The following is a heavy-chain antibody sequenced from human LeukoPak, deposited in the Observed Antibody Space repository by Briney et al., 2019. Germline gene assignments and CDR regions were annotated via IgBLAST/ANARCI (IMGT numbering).Heavy chain of an antibody. J-gene: IGHJ4*02. CDR2: IKGDGSST. V-gene: IGHV3-74*01. CDR1: GFTFSTYW. Sequence: GGSLRLSCAASGFTFSTYWMHWVCQAPGKGLVWVARIKGDGSSTIYADSVKGRFTISRDNSKNTLYLQTSSLRVEDTAVYYCARASTTVPNLLDHWGRGTLVTVSS. CDR3: ARASTTVPNLLDH. D-gene: IGHD4-17*01.